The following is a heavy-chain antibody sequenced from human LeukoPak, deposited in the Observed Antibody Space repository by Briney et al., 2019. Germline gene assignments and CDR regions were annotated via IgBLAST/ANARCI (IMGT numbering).Heavy chain of an antibody. CDR3: ARERNYYDSSGHFDF. CDR2: IWYDGSNK. Sequence: PGGSLRLSCAASGFTFSSYGMHWVRQAPGKGLGWVALIWYDGSNKYYADSVKGRFTISRDNSKNTLYLQMNSLRAEDTAVYYCARERNYYDSSGHFDFWGQGTLVTVSS. CDR1: GFTFSSYG. J-gene: IGHJ4*02. D-gene: IGHD3-22*01. V-gene: IGHV3-33*01.